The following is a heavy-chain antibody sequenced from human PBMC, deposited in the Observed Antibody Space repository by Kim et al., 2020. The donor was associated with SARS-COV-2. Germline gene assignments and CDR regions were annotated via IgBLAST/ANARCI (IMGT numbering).Heavy chain of an antibody. CDR1: GGTFSSYA. Sequence: SVKVSCKASGGTFSSYAISWVRQAPGQGLEWMGGIIPIFGTANYAQKFQGRVTITADESTSTAYMELSSLRSEDTAVYYCARGGIITMIVVVPAYYGMDVWGQGTTVTVSS. D-gene: IGHD3-22*01. CDR2: IIPIFGTA. J-gene: IGHJ6*02. V-gene: IGHV1-69*13. CDR3: ARGGIITMIVVVPAYYGMDV.